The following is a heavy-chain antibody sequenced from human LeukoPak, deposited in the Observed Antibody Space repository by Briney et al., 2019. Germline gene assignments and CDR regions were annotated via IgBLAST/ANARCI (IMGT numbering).Heavy chain of an antibody. J-gene: IGHJ6*02. Sequence: SETLSLTCTVSGGSISSSSYYWGWIRQPPGKGLEWIGSIYYSGSTYYNPSLKSRVTISVDTSKNQFSLKLGSVTAADAAVYYCARERDYGSGSYYRAYYYYGMDVWGQGTTVTVSS. V-gene: IGHV4-39*07. CDR3: ARERDYGSGSYYRAYYYYGMDV. D-gene: IGHD3-10*01. CDR2: IYYSGST. CDR1: GGSISSSSYY.